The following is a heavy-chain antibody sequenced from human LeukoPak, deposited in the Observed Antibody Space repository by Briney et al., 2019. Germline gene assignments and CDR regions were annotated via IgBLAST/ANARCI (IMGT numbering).Heavy chain of an antibody. Sequence: SETLSLSCTVSGGSISTSNYYWGWIRQPPGKGLEWIGFYSGGTYYGPSLKSRLTISLDTSRNQFSLKLNSVTAADTAVYYCAKSNGYGLIDIWGQGTMVTVSS. V-gene: IGHV4-39*07. J-gene: IGHJ3*02. CDR2: FYSGGT. CDR3: AKSNGYGLIDI. D-gene: IGHD3-10*01. CDR1: GGSISTSNYY.